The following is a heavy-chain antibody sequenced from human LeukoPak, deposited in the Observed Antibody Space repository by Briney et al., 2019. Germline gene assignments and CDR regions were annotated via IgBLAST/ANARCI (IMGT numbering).Heavy chain of an antibody. CDR3: ARASGSYSGPDAFDI. V-gene: IGHV4-59*01. D-gene: IGHD1-26*01. CDR2: IYYSGST. CDR1: GGSISSYY. J-gene: IGHJ3*02. Sequence: SETLSLTCTVSGGSISSYYWSWIRQPPGKGLEWIGYIYYSGSTNYNPSLKSRVTISVDTSTNQFSLKLSSVTAADTAVYYCARASGSYSGPDAFDIWGQGTMVTVSS.